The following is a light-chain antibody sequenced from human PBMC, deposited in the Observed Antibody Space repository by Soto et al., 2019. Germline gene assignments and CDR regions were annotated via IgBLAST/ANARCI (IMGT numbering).Light chain of an antibody. CDR2: DVS. V-gene: IGLV2-14*01. Sequence: QSVLTQPASVSGSPGQSITISCTGTSSDVGGYNYVSWYQQHPGKAPKHMIYDVSNRPSGVSNRFSGSKSGNTSSLTIPGLQAEDDAYYYGSAYTGSSTSVLFGGGTKLTVL. CDR1: SSDVGGYNY. J-gene: IGLJ2*01. CDR3: SAYTGSSTSVL.